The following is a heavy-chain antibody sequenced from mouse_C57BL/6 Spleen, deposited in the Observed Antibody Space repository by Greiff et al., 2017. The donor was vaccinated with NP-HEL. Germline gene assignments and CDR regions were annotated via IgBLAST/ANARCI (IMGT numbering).Heavy chain of an antibody. CDR3: TVGSNYAWFAY. D-gene: IGHD2-5*01. Sequence: DVKLVESGGGLVQPGGSMKLSCVASGFTFSNYWMNWVRQSPEKGLEWVAQIRLKSDNYATHYAESVKGRFTISRDDSKSSVYLQMNNLRAEDTGIYYCTVGSNYAWFAYWGQGTLVTVSA. CDR2: IRLKSDNYAT. V-gene: IGHV6-3*01. J-gene: IGHJ3*01. CDR1: GFTFSNYW.